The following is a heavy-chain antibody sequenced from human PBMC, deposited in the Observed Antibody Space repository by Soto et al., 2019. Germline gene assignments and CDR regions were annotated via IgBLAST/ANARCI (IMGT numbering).Heavy chain of an antibody. CDR2: ISGSGGST. J-gene: IGHJ4*02. V-gene: IGHV3-23*01. CDR3: AKDGTKRGPFGSSWCGHFDY. CDR1: GFTFSSYA. D-gene: IGHD6-13*01. Sequence: EVQLLESGGGLVQPGGSLRLSCAASGFTFSSYAMSWVRQAPGKGLEWVSAISGSGGSTYYADFVKGRFTISRDNSKNTLYLQMNSLRAEDTALYYCAKDGTKRGPFGSSWCGHFDYWGQVTLVTVSS.